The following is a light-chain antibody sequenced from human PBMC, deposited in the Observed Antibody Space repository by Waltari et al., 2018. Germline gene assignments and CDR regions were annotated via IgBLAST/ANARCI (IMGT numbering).Light chain of an antibody. CDR1: SLRRFY. CDR3: HSRDTSSTRV. J-gene: IGLJ2*01. V-gene: IGLV3-19*01. CDR2: GQN. Sequence: SSELTQDPSVSVALGQTVRIPCPGDSLRRFYASWYQQRPGQAPILVLYGQNNGPSGIPDRFSGSTSGNTASLTITGAQAEDEADYYCHSRDTSSTRVFGGGTRLTV.